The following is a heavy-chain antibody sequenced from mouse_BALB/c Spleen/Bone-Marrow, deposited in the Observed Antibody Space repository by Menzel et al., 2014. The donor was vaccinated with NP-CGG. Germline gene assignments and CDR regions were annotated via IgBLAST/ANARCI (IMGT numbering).Heavy chain of an antibody. J-gene: IGHJ4*01. CDR2: IHPRSGGT. Sequence: VQGVESGAELVRPGASVKLSCKALGYTFTDYEIHWVKQTPVHGLEWIGAIHPRSGGTAYNQKFKGKATLTADKSSSIAYMELSSLTSEDSAVYYCTRDGDGYYPYTLDNWGQGTSVTVPS. CDR1: GYTFTDYE. CDR3: TRDGDGYYPYTLDN. V-gene: IGHV1-15*01. D-gene: IGHD2-3*01.